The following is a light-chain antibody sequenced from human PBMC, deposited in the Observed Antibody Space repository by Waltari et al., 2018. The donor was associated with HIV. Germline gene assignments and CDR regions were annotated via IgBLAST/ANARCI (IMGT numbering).Light chain of an antibody. V-gene: IGKV2-28*01. Sequence: DIVMTQSPLSLPVTPGEPASISCRPSQSLLDIHGYNCLDWYVQKPGQSPQLLISLASHRASGVPDTFSGSGSGTDFTLKISGVEAEDIGVYYCMQARQRPRTFGPGTKVDVK. CDR3: MQARQRPRT. J-gene: IGKJ3*01. CDR1: QSLLDIHGYNC. CDR2: LAS.